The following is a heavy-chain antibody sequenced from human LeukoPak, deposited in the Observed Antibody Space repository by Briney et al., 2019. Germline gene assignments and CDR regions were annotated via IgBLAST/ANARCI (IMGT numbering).Heavy chain of an antibody. J-gene: IGHJ4*02. D-gene: IGHD1-26*01. CDR2: VYTSGST. V-gene: IGHV4-4*07. CDR1: GGSISTYY. CDR3: ATTRVGFSYFDY. Sequence: KPSETLSLTCTVSGGSISTYYWSWIRQPAGKGLEWIGRVYTSGSTNYNPSLKSRVTISVDKSKSQFSLKLSSVTAADTAVYYCATTRVGFSYFDYWGQGTLVTVSS.